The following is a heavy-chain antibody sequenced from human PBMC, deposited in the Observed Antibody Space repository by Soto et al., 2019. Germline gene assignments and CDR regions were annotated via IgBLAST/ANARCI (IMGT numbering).Heavy chain of an antibody. CDR1: VYTFTTHA. D-gene: IGHD1-1*01. J-gene: IGHJ6*02. V-gene: IGHV1-3*01. CDR2: INGGTGQT. CDR3: ARGKGMEENYYYYGLDI. Sequence: GASVKVSCKASVYTFTTHAMHWVRQAPGQSLEWMGWINGGTGQTKHSQRFQGRVNITRDTSAPTAYMELSSLRSEDTAVYYCARGKGMEENYYYYGLDIWGQGTTVTVSS.